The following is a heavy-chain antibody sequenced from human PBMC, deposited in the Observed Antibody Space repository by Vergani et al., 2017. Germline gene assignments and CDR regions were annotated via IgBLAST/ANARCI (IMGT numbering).Heavy chain of an antibody. J-gene: IGHJ6*03. Sequence: QGRLVEAGGGVVQPGRSLRLSCAGSGFTLSSHAMHWVRQAPGKGLEWVAFIWYDGSKEYYADSVKGRFTISRDNSKNTLYLQMNNLRAADTAVYYCARSGYCAHGVCYMTYYYYMDVWGKGTAVTVSS. CDR2: IWYDGSKE. CDR3: ARSGYCAHGVCYMTYYYYMDV. D-gene: IGHD2-8*01. V-gene: IGHV3-33*01. CDR1: GFTLSSHA.